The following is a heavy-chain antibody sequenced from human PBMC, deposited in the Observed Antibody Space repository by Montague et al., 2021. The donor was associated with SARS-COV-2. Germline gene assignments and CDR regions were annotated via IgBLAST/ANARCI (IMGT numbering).Heavy chain of an antibody. CDR1: GFSLSTGRVG. CDR2: IYWDDDK. Sequence: PALVKPTQTLTLTCSFSGFSLSTGRVGVGWIRQPPGKALEWLALIYWDDDKRYSPSLKSRLTITKDTSKNQVVLTMTNMDPVDTATYYCAHRKDLLGNPYFDYWGQGTLVTVSS. CDR3: AHRKDLLGNPYFDY. J-gene: IGHJ4*02. D-gene: IGHD7-27*01. V-gene: IGHV2-5*02.